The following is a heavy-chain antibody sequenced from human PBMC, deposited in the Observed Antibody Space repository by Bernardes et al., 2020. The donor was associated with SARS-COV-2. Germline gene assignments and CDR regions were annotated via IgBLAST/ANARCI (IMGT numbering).Heavy chain of an antibody. D-gene: IGHD1-26*01. Sequence: SETLSLTCAVYGGSFSGYYWSWIRQPPGKGLEWIGEINHSGSTNYNPSLKSRVTISVDTSKNQFSLKLSSVTAADTAVYYCARDSGSYGLAYWGQGTLVTVSS. CDR2: INHSGST. V-gene: IGHV4-34*01. CDR3: ARDSGSYGLAY. J-gene: IGHJ4*02. CDR1: GGSFSGYY.